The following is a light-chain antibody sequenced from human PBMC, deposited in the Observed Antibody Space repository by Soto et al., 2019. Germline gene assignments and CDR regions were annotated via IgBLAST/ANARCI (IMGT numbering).Light chain of an antibody. V-gene: IGLV2-14*01. CDR1: SSDVGDYNY. CDR2: EVS. J-gene: IGLJ1*01. Sequence: QSVLTHPASVSGSPGQSSTISCTGTSSDVGDYNYVSWYQQHPGKAPKLMIYEVSNRPSGVSNRFSGSKSGNTASLTISGLQAADEADYYCSSYSGSNDLYVFGTGTKVTVL. CDR3: SSYSGSNDLYV.